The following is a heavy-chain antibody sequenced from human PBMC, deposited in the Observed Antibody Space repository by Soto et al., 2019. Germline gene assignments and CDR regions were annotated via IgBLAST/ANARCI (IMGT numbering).Heavy chain of an antibody. V-gene: IGHV1-3*01. Sequence: ASVKVSCKASGYTFTSYAMHWVRQAPGQRLEWMGWINAGNGNTKYSQKFQGRVTITRDTSVSTAYMELSSLRSEDTAVYYCARGGVVVVAATTPDNWFDPWGQGTLVTVSS. J-gene: IGHJ5*02. CDR1: GYTFTSYA. CDR2: INAGNGNT. D-gene: IGHD2-15*01. CDR3: ARGGVVVVAATTPDNWFDP.